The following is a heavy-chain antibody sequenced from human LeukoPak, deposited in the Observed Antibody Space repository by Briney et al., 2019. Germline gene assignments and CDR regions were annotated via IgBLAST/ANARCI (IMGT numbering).Heavy chain of an antibody. V-gene: IGHV4-4*07. CDR3: ARDQGSYYGVDV. CDR1: GGSISTYY. CDR2: MYTSGTT. Sequence: PSETLSLTCTVPGGSISTYYWSWTRQPAGKGLEWIGRMYTSGTTKYNPSLKSRVTMSVDTSNNQFSLKVSSVTAADTAVYYCARDQGSYYGVDVWGQGTTVTVSS. J-gene: IGHJ6*02.